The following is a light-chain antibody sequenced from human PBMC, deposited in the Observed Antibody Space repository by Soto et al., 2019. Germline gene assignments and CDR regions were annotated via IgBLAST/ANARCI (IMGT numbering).Light chain of an antibody. CDR3: QHHGASWGT. CDR2: SAS. CDR1: ESVDSKY. V-gene: IGKV3-20*01. Sequence: EVVLTQSPCTLSLSPGERATLSCRASESVDSKYLAWYQQKPGQAPRLLFYSASSRATGIPDSFTGSGSGTNFPITISRVAPDDFAVYFCQHHGASWGTFAQGTNLEIK. J-gene: IGKJ2*02.